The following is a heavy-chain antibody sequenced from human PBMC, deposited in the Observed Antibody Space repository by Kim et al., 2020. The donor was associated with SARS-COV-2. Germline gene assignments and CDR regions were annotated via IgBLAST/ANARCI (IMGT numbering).Heavy chain of an antibody. V-gene: IGHV3-64D*06. J-gene: IGHJ4*02. D-gene: IGHD5-18*01. Sequence: YYADSVKGRFTISRDNSKNTLYLQMSRLRAEDTAVYYCVKVGYTATYFDYWGQGTLVTVSS. CDR3: VKVGYTATYFDY.